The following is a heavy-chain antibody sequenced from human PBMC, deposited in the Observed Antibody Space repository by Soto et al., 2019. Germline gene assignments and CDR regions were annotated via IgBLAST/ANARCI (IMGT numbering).Heavy chain of an antibody. CDR2: IGTAGDT. Sequence: GXSLILSCAASGFTFSSYDMHCVRQATGKGLEWVSAIGTAGDTYYPGSVKGRFTISRENAKNSLYLQMNSLRAEDTAVYYCARWAERNYGYYGMDVWGQGTTVTVSS. CDR1: GFTFSSYD. J-gene: IGHJ6*02. D-gene: IGHD1-1*01. V-gene: IGHV3-13*01. CDR3: ARWAERNYGYYGMDV.